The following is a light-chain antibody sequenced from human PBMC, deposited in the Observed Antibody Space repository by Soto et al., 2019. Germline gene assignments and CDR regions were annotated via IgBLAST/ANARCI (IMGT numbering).Light chain of an antibody. CDR1: QSLFFSSNNRNF. CDR3: QQYYRNPLT. V-gene: IGKV4-1*01. CDR2: WAS. Sequence: DIVMTQSPDSLAVSLGEMATINCKSSQSLFFSSNNRNFLAWYQQKPGQPPKLLFYWASTRESGVPDRFSGSGSGRDFTLTISSLQAEDVAVYYCQQYYRNPLTFGQGTKLEIK. J-gene: IGKJ2*01.